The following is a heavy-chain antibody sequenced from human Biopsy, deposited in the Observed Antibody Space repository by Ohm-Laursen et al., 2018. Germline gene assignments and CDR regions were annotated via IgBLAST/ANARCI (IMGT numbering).Heavy chain of an antibody. J-gene: IGHJ4*02. CDR1: RYTLTGDY. Sequence: ASVKVSCKASRYTLTGDYTHSGRQAPEQGHEWMGWIALKYGDTKSVQKFQGRVTITRNRSTSTIYMDLSSLRSDDTAVYYCAKDLLEWLEPSWGQGTLVIVSS. V-gene: IGHV1-2*02. D-gene: IGHD3-3*01. CDR2: IALKYGDT. CDR3: AKDLLEWLEPS.